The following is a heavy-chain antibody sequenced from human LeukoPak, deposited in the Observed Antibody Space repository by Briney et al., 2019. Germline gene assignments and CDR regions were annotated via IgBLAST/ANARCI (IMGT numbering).Heavy chain of an antibody. Sequence: ASVKVSCMAPGYTFTGYYMHWVRPAPGQGLGRVGWINPNSGGTNYAQKFQGRVTMTRDTSISTAYMELSRLRSDDTAVYYCARDQFRAARPGYWGQGTLVTVSS. V-gene: IGHV1-2*02. CDR2: INPNSGGT. CDR1: GYTFTGYY. J-gene: IGHJ4*02. CDR3: ARDQFRAARPGY. D-gene: IGHD6-6*01.